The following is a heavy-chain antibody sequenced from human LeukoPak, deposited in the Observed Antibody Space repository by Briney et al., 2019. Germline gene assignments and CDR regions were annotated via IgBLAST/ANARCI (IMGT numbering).Heavy chain of an antibody. CDR2: IYYSGST. D-gene: IGHD6-13*01. CDR3: ASSSSWQIDY. Sequence: SETLSLTCTVSGGSISSSSYYWGWIRQPPGKGLEWIGSIYYSGSTYYNPSLKSRVTISVDTSKNQFSLKLSSVTAADTAVYYCASSSSWQIDYWGQGTLVTVSS. CDR1: GGSISSSSYY. J-gene: IGHJ4*02. V-gene: IGHV4-39*07.